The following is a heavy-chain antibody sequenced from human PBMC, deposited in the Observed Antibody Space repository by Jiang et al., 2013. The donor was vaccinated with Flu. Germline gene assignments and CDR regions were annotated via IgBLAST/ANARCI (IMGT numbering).Heavy chain of an antibody. V-gene: IGHV4-59*01. D-gene: IGHD3-10*01. CDR3: ARGGDGSGYARGGDGSGYDWFDP. Sequence: LLKPSETLSLTCTVSGGSISSYYWSWIRQPPGKGLEWIGYIYHSGNTNYNPSLKSRVTISVDRSKNQFSLKLSSVTAADTAVYYCARGGDGSGYARGGDGSGYDWFDPWGQGTLVTVSS. CDR1: GGSISSYY. J-gene: IGHJ5*02. CDR2: IYHSGNT.